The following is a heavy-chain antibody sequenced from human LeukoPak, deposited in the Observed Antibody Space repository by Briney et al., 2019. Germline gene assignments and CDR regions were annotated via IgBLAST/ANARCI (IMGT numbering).Heavy chain of an antibody. CDR3: AKGSLAYCGGDCYGRYFDY. V-gene: IGHV3-23*01. D-gene: IGHD2-21*02. Sequence: GGSLRLSCAASGFTFSSYAMSWVRQAPGKGLEWVSAISGSDGSTYYADSVKGRFTISRDNSKNTLYLQMNGLRAEDTAVYYCAKGSLAYCGGDCYGRYFDYWGQGTLVTVSS. CDR1: GFTFSSYA. J-gene: IGHJ4*02. CDR2: ISGSDGST.